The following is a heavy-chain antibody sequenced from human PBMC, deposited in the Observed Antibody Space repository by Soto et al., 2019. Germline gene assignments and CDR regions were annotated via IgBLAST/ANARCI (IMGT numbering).Heavy chain of an antibody. CDR3: TTTRGLRFDY. V-gene: IGHV3-53*01. J-gene: IGHJ4*02. CDR1: EFTVSSNF. Sequence: EVQLVESGGGLIQPGGSLRLSCAASEFTVSSNFMSWVRQAPGTGLEWVSVIDSGDSTYYADSVKRRFTISRDNSKNTVYLQMNSLRAEDTAMYYCTTTRGLRFDYWGQGTLVTVSS. D-gene: IGHD1-1*01. CDR2: IDSGDST.